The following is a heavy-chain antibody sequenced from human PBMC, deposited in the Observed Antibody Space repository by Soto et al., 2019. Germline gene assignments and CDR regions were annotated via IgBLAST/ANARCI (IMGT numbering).Heavy chain of an antibody. J-gene: IGHJ6*02. Sequence: QVQLVQSGAEVKKPGSSVKVSCKASGGTFSSYAISWVRQAPGQGLEWMGGIIPIFGTANYAQKFQGRVTITADEFTSTAYMELSSLRSEDTAVYYCARSLVPAAIGYYYYGMDVWGQGTTVTVSS. CDR1: GGTFSSYA. V-gene: IGHV1-69*01. CDR2: IIPIFGTA. CDR3: ARSLVPAAIGYYYYGMDV. D-gene: IGHD2-2*02.